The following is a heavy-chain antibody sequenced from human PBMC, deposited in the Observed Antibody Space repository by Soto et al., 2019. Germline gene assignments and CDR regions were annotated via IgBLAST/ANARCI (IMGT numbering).Heavy chain of an antibody. D-gene: IGHD3-22*01. V-gene: IGHV4-59*08. CDR3: ASLKLSGSYYFDY. CDR2: IYYSGST. CDR1: GGSISSYY. Sequence: SETLSLTCTVSGGSISSYYWSWIRQPPGKGLEWIGNIYYSGSTNYNPSLKSRVTISVDTSKNQFSLKLSSVTAADTAVYYCASLKLSGSYYFDYWGQGSLVTVSS. J-gene: IGHJ4*02.